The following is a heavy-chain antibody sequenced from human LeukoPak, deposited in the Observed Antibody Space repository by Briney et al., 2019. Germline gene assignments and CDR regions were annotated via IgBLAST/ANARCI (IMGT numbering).Heavy chain of an antibody. V-gene: IGHV3-33*08. CDR2: IRYDGSNK. D-gene: IGHD3-10*01. CDR3: ARRDSGSRGFDS. J-gene: IGHJ4*02. Sequence: PGGSLRLSCAASGFTFSSYSMNWVRQAPGKGLEWVAFIRYDGSNKYYADSVKGRFTISRDNSKNTLYLQMNSLRAEDTAVYYCARRDSGSRGFDSWGQGTLVTVSS. CDR1: GFTFSSYS.